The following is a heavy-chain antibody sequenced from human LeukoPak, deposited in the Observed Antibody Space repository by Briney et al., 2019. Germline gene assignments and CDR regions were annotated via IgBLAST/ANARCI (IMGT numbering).Heavy chain of an antibody. D-gene: IGHD3-22*01. Sequence: GGSLRLSCAASGFTFSSSAMSWVRQAPGKGLEWVANIKQDGSEKYYVDSVKGRFTISRDNAKNSLYPQMNSLRAEDTAEYYCARDYDYYDSSGYLGGFYYFDYWGQETLVTVSS. J-gene: IGHJ4*02. CDR2: IKQDGSEK. CDR3: ARDYDYYDSSGYLGGFYYFDY. CDR1: GFTFSSSA. V-gene: IGHV3-7*03.